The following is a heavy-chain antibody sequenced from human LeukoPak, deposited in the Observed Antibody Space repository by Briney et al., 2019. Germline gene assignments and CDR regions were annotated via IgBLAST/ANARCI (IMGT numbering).Heavy chain of an antibody. D-gene: IGHD4-23*01. J-gene: IGHJ4*02. CDR1: GFTLSSYA. Sequence: KAGGSLRLSCTASGFTLSSYAMNWVRQAPGKGLEWVSSISISSSYIYYADSVKGRFTISRDNAKNSLYLQMNSLRAEDTAVYYCARGLLTTVAGDDYWGQGTLVTVSS. CDR3: ARGLLTTVAGDDY. V-gene: IGHV3-21*01. CDR2: ISISSSYI.